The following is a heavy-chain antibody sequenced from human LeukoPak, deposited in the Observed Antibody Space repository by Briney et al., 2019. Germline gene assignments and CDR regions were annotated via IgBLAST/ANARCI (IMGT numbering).Heavy chain of an antibody. CDR2: IYSNGGT. V-gene: IGHV4-39*01. CDR3: ARRDLRELDY. CDR1: GGSISSSTFY. D-gene: IGHD1-7*01. Sequence: SETQSLTCTVSGGSISSSTFYWGWIRQAPGKGLEWIGSIYSNGGTYYNPSLKSRVTISVDTSKNQFSLRLSSVTAADTAVYYCARRDLRELDYWGQGTLVTVSS. J-gene: IGHJ4*02.